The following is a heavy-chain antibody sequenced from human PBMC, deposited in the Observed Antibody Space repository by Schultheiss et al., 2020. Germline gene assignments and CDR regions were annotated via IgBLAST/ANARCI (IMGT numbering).Heavy chain of an antibody. J-gene: IGHJ4*02. CDR1: GYTFTGYY. Sequence: ASVKVSCKASGYTFTGYYMHWVRQAPGQGLEWMGWINAGNGNTKYSQKFQGRVTITRDTSASTAYMELSSLRAEDTAVYYCAKDRGAARTRWELLPLDYWGQGTLVTVSS. CDR3: AKDRGAARTRWELLPLDY. D-gene: IGHD1-26*01. V-gene: IGHV1/OR15-3*02. CDR2: INAGNGNT.